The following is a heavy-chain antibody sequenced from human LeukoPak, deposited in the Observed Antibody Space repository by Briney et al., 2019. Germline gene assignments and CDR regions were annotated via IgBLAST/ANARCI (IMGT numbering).Heavy chain of an antibody. CDR3: AREGGYDIPDN. V-gene: IGHV3-48*03. J-gene: IGHJ4*02. D-gene: IGHD5-12*01. CDR1: GFTFSSYE. CDR2: ISSGNTI. Sequence: GGSLRLSCAASGFTFSSYEMNWVRQAPGKGLEWVSYISSGNTIYYADSVKGRFIISRDNAKNSLYLQMNNLRAEDTAVYYCAREGGYDIPDNWGQGTLVTVSS.